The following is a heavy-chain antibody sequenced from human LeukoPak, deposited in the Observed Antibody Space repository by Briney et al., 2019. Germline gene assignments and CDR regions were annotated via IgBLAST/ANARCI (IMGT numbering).Heavy chain of an antibody. D-gene: IGHD5-24*01. CDR3: ARDSDGYIDYFDY. Sequence: PGGSLRLSCAASGFTFSRDWMHWVRQAPGKGLVWVSRINSDGSSTSYADSVKRRFTISRDNSKNTLYLQMNSLRAEDAAVYYCARDSDGYIDYFDYWGQGTLVTVSS. CDR1: GFTFSRDW. J-gene: IGHJ4*02. V-gene: IGHV3-74*01. CDR2: INSDGSST.